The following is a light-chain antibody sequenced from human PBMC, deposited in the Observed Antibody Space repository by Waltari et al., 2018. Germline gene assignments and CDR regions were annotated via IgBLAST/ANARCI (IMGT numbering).Light chain of an antibody. CDR2: GTS. V-gene: IGKV3-20*01. Sequence: IVLTQSPGTLSVSPGERATLSCRASQSVPGNFLAWYLQKPGQAPRLLLLGTSSRASGIPDRFSGSGSGTDFTLTINRLEAEDFAVYHCQQYGDSPVTFGQGTKVEI. CDR3: QQYGDSPVT. J-gene: IGKJ1*01. CDR1: QSVPGNF.